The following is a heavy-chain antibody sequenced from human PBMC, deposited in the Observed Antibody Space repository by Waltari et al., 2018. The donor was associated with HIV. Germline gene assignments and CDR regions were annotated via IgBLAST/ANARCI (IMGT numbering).Heavy chain of an antibody. CDR1: GYTFTTYT. V-gene: IGHV1-3*01. J-gene: IGHJ5*02. Sequence: QVQLVQSGAEVKNPGASVKVSCKASGYTFTTYTIHWVRQAPGQRLEWMGWINAGNGNTKYSQNFQDRVTFTRDTSASTAYMELSSLRSEDTALYYCARTYDILTGFGWFGPWGQGTLVTVSS. CDR2: INAGNGNT. D-gene: IGHD3-9*01. CDR3: ARTYDILTGFGWFGP.